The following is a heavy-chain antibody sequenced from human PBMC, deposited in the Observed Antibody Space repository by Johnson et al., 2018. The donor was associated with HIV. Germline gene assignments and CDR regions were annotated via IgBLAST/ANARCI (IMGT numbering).Heavy chain of an antibody. Sequence: QVQLVESGGGLVKPGGSLRLSCAASGFTFSDYYMSWIRQAPGKGLEWVSYISSSGSTIYYADSVKGRFTLSRDNAKNSLALQMNSLRAEDTAVYYCVRDAFDYRDASGRFGGAGFDLWGQGTMVTVSS. CDR1: GFTFSDYY. V-gene: IGHV3-11*04. J-gene: IGHJ3*01. CDR3: VRDAFDYRDASGRFGGAGFDL. D-gene: IGHD3-16*01. CDR2: ISSSGSTI.